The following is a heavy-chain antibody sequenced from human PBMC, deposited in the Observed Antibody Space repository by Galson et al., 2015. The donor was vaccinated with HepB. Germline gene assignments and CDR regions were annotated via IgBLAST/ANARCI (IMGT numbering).Heavy chain of an antibody. J-gene: IGHJ4*02. V-gene: IGHV4-34*01. CDR3: ARGAWYSSSWLLDY. Sequence: ETLSLTCAVYGGSFSGYYWSWIRQPPGKGLEWIGEINHSGSTNYNPSLKSRVTISVDTSKNQFSLKLSSVTAADTAVYYCARGAWYSSSWLLDYWGQGTLVTVSS. D-gene: IGHD6-13*01. CDR2: INHSGST. CDR1: GGSFSGYY.